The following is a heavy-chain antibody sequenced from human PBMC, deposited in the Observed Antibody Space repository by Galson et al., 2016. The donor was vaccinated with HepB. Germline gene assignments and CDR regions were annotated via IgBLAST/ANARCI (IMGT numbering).Heavy chain of an antibody. D-gene: IGHD6-13*01. Sequence: SLRLSCAASGFTFGTYVMTWVRQAPGKGLEWVPSISGSGGRISYADSVKGRFTVSRDNSKNTLYLQMNSLRAEDTAVYYCASIAAAGYYYGMDVWGQGTTVTVSS. CDR1: GFTFGTYV. J-gene: IGHJ6*02. V-gene: IGHV3-23*01. CDR3: ASIAAAGYYYGMDV. CDR2: ISGSGGRI.